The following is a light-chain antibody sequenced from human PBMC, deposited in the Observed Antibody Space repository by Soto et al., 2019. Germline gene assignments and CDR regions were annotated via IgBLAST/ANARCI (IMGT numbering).Light chain of an antibody. CDR3: QQRSNWPIT. V-gene: IGKV3-11*01. CDR1: QSVSSY. Sequence: DIVLTQSPATLSVSAWESATLSCRASQSVSSYLAWYQQKTGQAPRILIYDASNRATGIPDRFSGSGSGTDLTLTISRLEPEDFAVYYCQQRSNWPITCGQGTRLEIK. CDR2: DAS. J-gene: IGKJ5*01.